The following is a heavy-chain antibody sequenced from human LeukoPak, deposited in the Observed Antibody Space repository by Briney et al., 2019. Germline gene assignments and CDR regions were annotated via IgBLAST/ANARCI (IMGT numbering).Heavy chain of an antibody. D-gene: IGHD2-21*01. CDR2: IYSGGST. Sequence: GGSLRLSCAASGFTVSSNYMSWVRQAPGKGLEWCSVIYSGGSTYYADSVRCSFTISRDNSKNPLYLQMNSLRAEDTAVYYCARDPDSDAFDIWGQGTMVTVSS. V-gene: IGHV3-66*01. CDR1: GFTVSSNY. CDR3: ARDPDSDAFDI. J-gene: IGHJ3*02.